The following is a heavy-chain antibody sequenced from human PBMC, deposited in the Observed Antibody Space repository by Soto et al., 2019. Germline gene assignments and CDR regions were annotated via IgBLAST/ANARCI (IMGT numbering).Heavy chain of an antibody. J-gene: IGHJ4*02. Sequence: PGGSLRLSCAASGFTFSNAWINWVRQAPGKGLEWVAVIWYDGSNKYYADSVKGRFTISRDNSKNTLYLQMNSLRAEDTAVYYCARDNDYGDYVGPSCYFDYWGQGTLVTVSS. V-gene: IGHV3-33*08. D-gene: IGHD4-17*01. CDR3: ARDNDYGDYVGPSCYFDY. CDR1: GFTFSNAW. CDR2: IWYDGSNK.